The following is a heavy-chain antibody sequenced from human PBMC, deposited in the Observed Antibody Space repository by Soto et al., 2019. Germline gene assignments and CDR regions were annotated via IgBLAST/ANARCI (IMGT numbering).Heavy chain of an antibody. CDR3: ARGGSSHYDFWSGYYGPLSYYGMDV. D-gene: IGHD3-3*01. CDR1: GGSFSGYY. Sequence: QVQLQQWGAGLLKPSETLSLTCAVYGGSFSGYYWSWIRQPPGKGLEWIGEINHSGSTNYNPSLKSLVTISVDTSKTQFSLKLSSVTAADTAVYYCARGGSSHYDFWSGYYGPLSYYGMDVWGQGTTVTVSS. J-gene: IGHJ6*02. V-gene: IGHV4-34*01. CDR2: INHSGST.